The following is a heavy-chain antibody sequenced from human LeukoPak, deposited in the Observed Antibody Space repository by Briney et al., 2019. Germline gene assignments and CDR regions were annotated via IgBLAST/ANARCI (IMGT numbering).Heavy chain of an antibody. V-gene: IGHV1-46*01. CDR3: ARAFSIVGAKTNWFDP. CDR2: INPSGGST. CDR1: GYTFTSYY. D-gene: IGHD1-26*01. Sequence: ASVKVSCKASGYTFTSYYMHWVRQAPGQGLEWMGIINPSGGSTSYAQKFQGRVTMTRDMSTSTVYMELSSLRAEDTALYYCARAFSIVGAKTNWFDPWGQGTLVTVSS. J-gene: IGHJ5*02.